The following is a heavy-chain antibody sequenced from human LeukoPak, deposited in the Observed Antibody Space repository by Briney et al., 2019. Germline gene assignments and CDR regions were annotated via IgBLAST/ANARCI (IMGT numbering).Heavy chain of an antibody. CDR2: ISTSGSTI. CDR3: ARVNQQQLTRADFDD. Sequence: GGSLRLSCAASGFTFSDYYMSWIRQAPGKGLEWVSYISTSGSTIYYADSVKGRFTISRDNAKNSLYLQMNSLRAEDTAVYYCARVNQQQLTRADFDDWGQGTLVTVSS. J-gene: IGHJ4*02. CDR1: GFTFSDYY. D-gene: IGHD6-13*01. V-gene: IGHV3-11*01.